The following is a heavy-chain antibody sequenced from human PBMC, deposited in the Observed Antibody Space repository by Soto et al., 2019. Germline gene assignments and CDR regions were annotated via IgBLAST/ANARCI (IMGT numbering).Heavy chain of an antibody. V-gene: IGHV4-39*02. J-gene: IGHJ6*02. CDR3: AREVGSLAHRHYHYSMDV. Sequence: QLQLQESGPGLVKPSETLSLTCTVSGGSISSRNYCWGWIRQPPGKGLEWIGTMYYSGSIYYNPSLKSRVTIFVDTSKNQFSLKLSSVTAADTAVYYCAREVGSLAHRHYHYSMDVWGQGTTVTVSS. CDR2: MYYSGSI. D-gene: IGHD3-10*01. CDR1: GGSISSRNYC.